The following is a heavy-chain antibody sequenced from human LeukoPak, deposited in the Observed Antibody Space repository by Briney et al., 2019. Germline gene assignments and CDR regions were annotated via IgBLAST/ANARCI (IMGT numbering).Heavy chain of an antibody. Sequence: PGGSLRLSCAASGFTFRRHAMSWVRQAPGKGLEWVSGISGSGGSTYYADSVKGRFTISRDNSKNTLYLQMNSLRAEDTAVYYCARDSSGPLYWGQGTLVTVSS. CDR1: GFTFRRHA. CDR3: ARDSSGPLY. J-gene: IGHJ4*02. D-gene: IGHD6-19*01. V-gene: IGHV3-23*01. CDR2: ISGSGGST.